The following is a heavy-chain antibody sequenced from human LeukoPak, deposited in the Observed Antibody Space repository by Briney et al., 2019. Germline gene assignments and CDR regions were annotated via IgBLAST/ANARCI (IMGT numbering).Heavy chain of an antibody. CDR2: IYHSGST. CDR3: ARSIAVAGGSRYYFDY. D-gene: IGHD6-19*01. J-gene: IGHJ4*02. Sequence: PSETLSLTCTVSGYSISSGYYWGWIRQPPGKGLEWIGSIYHSGSTYYNPSLKSRVTISVDTSKNQFSLKLSSVTAADTAVYYCARSIAVAGGSRYYFDYWGQGTLVTVSS. V-gene: IGHV4-38-2*02. CDR1: GYSISSGYY.